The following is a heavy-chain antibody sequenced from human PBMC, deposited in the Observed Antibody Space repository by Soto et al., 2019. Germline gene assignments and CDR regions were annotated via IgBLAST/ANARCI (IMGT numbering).Heavy chain of an antibody. V-gene: IGHV3-23*01. J-gene: IGHJ4*02. Sequence: GGSLRLSCAASGFTFSSYAMSWVRQAPGKGLEWVTAISGSGGRTYYAASVKGRFTISRDNSKNTLYLEMNSLRAEDTAVYYCARESEDLTSIFDYWGQGTLVTVSS. CDR2: ISGSGGRT. CDR3: ARESEDLTSIFDY. CDR1: GFTFSSYA.